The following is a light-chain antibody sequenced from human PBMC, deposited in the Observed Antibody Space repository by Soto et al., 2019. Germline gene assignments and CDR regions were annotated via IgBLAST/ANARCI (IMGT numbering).Light chain of an antibody. J-gene: IGKJ4*01. CDR1: QSVSSNY. CDR2: GTS. V-gene: IGKV3-20*01. Sequence: EIVLTQSPGILSLSPGDGATLSCRASQSVSSNYLAWYQQNPGQAPRLLIYGTSTRASGIPDRFSGSGSGTDFTLTITRLEPEDFAVYFCQQYGVSPATVGGGTKVDIK. CDR3: QQYGVSPAT.